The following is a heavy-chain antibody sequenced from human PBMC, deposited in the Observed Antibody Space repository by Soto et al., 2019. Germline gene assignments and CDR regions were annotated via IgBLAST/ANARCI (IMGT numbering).Heavy chain of an antibody. D-gene: IGHD3-9*01. V-gene: IGHV1-2*04. CDR1: VYTFTSYY. CDR3: ARERRNYDILTGYYPSGMDV. Sequence: SVKVSCKSSVYTFTSYYMHWVRQAPGQGLEWMGWINPNSGGTNYAQKFQGWVTMTRDTSISTAYMELSRLRSDDTAVYYCARERRNYDILTGYYPSGMDVWGQGTTVTVSS. CDR2: INPNSGGT. J-gene: IGHJ6*02.